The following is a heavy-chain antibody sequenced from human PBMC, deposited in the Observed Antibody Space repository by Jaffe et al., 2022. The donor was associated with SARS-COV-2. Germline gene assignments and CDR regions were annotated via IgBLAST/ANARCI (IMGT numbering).Heavy chain of an antibody. CDR1: GYTFTSYA. Sequence: QVQLVQSGAEVKKPGASVKVSCKASGYTFTSYAMHWVRQAPGQRLEWMGWINAGNGNTKYSQKFQGRVTITRDTSASTAYMELSSLRSEDTAVYYCARLYSSSWYSENDYWGQGTLVTVSS. CDR3: ARLYSSSWYSENDY. D-gene: IGHD6-13*01. V-gene: IGHV1-3*01. J-gene: IGHJ4*02. CDR2: INAGNGNT.